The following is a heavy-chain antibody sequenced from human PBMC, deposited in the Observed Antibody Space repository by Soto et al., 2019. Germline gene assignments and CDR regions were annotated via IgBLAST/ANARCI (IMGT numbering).Heavy chain of an antibody. J-gene: IGHJ6*03. V-gene: IGHV1-8*01. CDR3: ARGRPSTGIFFVVILNYYYYHMYV. D-gene: IGHD3-3*01. Sequence: ASVKVSCKASGYTFTSYDINWVRQATGQGLEWMGWMNPNSGNTGYAQKFQGRVTMTRNTSISTACMELSSLRSEDMAVYYCARGRPSTGIFFVVILNYYYYHMYVWGQGSKVPGSS. CDR2: MNPNSGNT. CDR1: GYTFTSYD.